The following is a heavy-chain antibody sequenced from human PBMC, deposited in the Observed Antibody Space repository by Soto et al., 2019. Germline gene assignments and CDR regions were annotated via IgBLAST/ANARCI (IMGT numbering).Heavy chain of an antibody. D-gene: IGHD1-1*01. CDR3: AKSERFDP. CDR1: GFTFSSSV. J-gene: IGHJ4*01. V-gene: IGHV3-23*01. Sequence: GGSLRLSCAASGFTFSSSVMSWVRQAPGKGPEWVSTISASGGGTFYVDSVEGRFTISRDNSQNTLYLQMNSLRAEDTALYYCAKSERFDPWGQGTLVTVS. CDR2: ISASGGGT.